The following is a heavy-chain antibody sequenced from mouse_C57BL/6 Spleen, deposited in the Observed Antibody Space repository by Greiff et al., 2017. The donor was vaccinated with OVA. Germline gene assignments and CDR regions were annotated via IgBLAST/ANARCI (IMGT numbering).Heavy chain of an antibody. V-gene: IGHV2-2*01. CDR2: IWRGGST. J-gene: IGHJ4*01. CDR1: GFSLTSYG. D-gene: IGHD3-1*01. Sequence: VQLQQSGPGLVQPSQSLSITCTVSGFSLTSYGVHWVRQSPGKGLEWLGVIWRGGSTDYNAAFISRLSISKDNSKSHVFFKMNSLQADDTAIYYCARSDRDYYAMDDWGQGTSVTVSS. CDR3: ARSDRDYYAMDD.